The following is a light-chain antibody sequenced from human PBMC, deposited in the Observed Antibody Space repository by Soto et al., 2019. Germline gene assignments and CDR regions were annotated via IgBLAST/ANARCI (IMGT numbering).Light chain of an antibody. CDR1: QSVLYNSNNKNY. CDR2: WAS. V-gene: IGKV4-1*01. Sequence: DIVMTQSPDSLAVSLGARATINCKSSQSVLYNSNNKNYFAWYQQKPGQSPRLLIYWASTRESGVPDRFSGSGSGTDFTLTINSLQAEDVAVYYCQEYFSTPPYTFGQGTKLEIK. CDR3: QEYFSTPPYT. J-gene: IGKJ2*01.